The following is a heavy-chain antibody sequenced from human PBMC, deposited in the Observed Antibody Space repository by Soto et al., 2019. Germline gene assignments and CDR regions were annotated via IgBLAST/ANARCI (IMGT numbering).Heavy chain of an antibody. J-gene: IGHJ5*02. CDR2: FDPEDGET. D-gene: IGHD1-1*01. Sequence: GASVKVSCKVSGYTLTELSMHWVRQAPGKGLEWMGGFDPEDGETIYAQKFQGRVTMTEDTSTDTAYMELSSLRSEDTAVYYCATGHQMPIGDTTGYLWFDPWGQGTLVTVSS. CDR1: GYTLTELS. CDR3: ATGHQMPIGDTTGYLWFDP. V-gene: IGHV1-24*01.